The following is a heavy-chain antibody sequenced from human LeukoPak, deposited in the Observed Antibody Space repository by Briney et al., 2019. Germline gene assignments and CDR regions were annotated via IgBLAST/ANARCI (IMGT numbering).Heavy chain of an antibody. J-gene: IGHJ5*02. D-gene: IGHD2-2*01. CDR1: GGSISSYY. CDR3: ARVYRGHCSSTSCYPGDWFDP. CDR2: IYYSGST. V-gene: IGHV4-59*08. Sequence: SETLSLTCTVSGGSISSYYWSWIRQPPGKGLEWIGYIYYSGSTNYNPSLKSRVTISVDTSKNQFSLKLSSVTAADTAVYYCARVYRGHCSSTSCYPGDWFDPWGQGTLVIVPS.